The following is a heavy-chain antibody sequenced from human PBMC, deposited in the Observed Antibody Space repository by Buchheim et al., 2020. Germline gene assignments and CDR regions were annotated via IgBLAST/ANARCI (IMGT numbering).Heavy chain of an antibody. CDR2: INHSGST. CDR1: GGSFSGYY. CDR3: AGGSGWFPFDY. J-gene: IGHJ4*02. V-gene: IGHV4-34*01. D-gene: IGHD6-19*01. Sequence: QVQLQQWGAGLLKPSETLSLTCAVYGGSFSGYYWSWIRQPPGKGLEWIGEINHSGSTNYNPSLKSRVTISVDTSKNQFSLNVNSVTAADTAVYYCAGGSGWFPFDYWGQGTL.